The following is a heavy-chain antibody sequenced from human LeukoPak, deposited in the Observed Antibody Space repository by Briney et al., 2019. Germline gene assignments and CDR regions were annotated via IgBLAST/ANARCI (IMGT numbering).Heavy chain of an antibody. V-gene: IGHV3-7*01. J-gene: IGHJ4*02. CDR1: GFTFSSYW. D-gene: IGHD3-16*01. CDR3: ARELRTFDS. Sequence: GGSLRLSCAASGFTFSSYWMTWVRQAPGKGLEWVANIKHNGDELNYVDSVEDRFTIPRDNAKNSLYLHMTSLRAEDTAVYYCARELRTFDSWGQGTLVTVSS. CDR2: IKHNGDEL.